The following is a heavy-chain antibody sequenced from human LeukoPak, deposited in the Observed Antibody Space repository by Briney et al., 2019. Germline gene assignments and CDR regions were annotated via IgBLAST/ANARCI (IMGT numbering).Heavy chain of an antibody. Sequence: ASVKVSCKASGYTFTSYAISWVRQAPGQGLEWMGGIIPIFGTANYAQKFQGRVTITADESTSTAYMELSSLRSEDTAVYYCASSDYYGSGSQEFDYWGQGTLVTVSS. CDR2: IIPIFGTA. CDR1: GYTFTSYA. J-gene: IGHJ4*02. CDR3: ASSDYYGSGSQEFDY. V-gene: IGHV1-69*13. D-gene: IGHD3-10*01.